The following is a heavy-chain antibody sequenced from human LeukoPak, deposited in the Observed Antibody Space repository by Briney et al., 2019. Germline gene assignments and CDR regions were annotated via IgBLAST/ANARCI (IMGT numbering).Heavy chain of an antibody. CDR3: ARGGRYCSSTSCYSWFGP. V-gene: IGHV3-30-3*01. Sequence: GGSLRLSCAASGFTFSSYAMHWVRQAPGMGLEWVAVISYDGSNKYYADSVKGRFTISRDNSKNTLYLQMNGLRAEDTAVYYCARGGRYCSSTSCYSWFGPWGQGTLVTVSS. CDR1: GFTFSSYA. J-gene: IGHJ5*02. CDR2: ISYDGSNK. D-gene: IGHD2-2*01.